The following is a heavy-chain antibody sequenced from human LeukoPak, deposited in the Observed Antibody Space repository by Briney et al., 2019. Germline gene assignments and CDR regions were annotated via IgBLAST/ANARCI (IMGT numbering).Heavy chain of an antibody. CDR2: ISWNSGSI. CDR1: GFTFDDYA. D-gene: IGHD6-13*01. V-gene: IGHV3-9*01. Sequence: GGSRRLSCAASGFTFDDYAMHWVRQAPGKGLEWVSGISWNSGSIGYADSVKGRFTISRDNSKNTLYLQMNNLRAEDTAIYYCAKEKAPWYPFDCWGQGTLVTVSS. CDR3: AKEKAPWYPFDC. J-gene: IGHJ4*02.